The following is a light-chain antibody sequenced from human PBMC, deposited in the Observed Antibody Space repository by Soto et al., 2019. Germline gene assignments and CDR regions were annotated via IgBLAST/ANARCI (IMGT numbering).Light chain of an antibody. CDR3: QQYIRSPYT. Sequence: EIVLTQSPGTFSLSPGAGGALSCRASHNISSSYVAWYQQKPGRAPRLLMHGTSNRAVGIPDRCSGSGSGTEFTLPISRLETEDFAVYYCQQYIRSPYTFGQGNRLEIK. CDR1: HNISSSY. J-gene: IGKJ2*01. V-gene: IGKV3-20*01. CDR2: GTS.